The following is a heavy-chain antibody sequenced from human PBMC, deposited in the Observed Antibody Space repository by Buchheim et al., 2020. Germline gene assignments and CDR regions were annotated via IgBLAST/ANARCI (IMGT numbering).Heavy chain of an antibody. CDR2: INSDGSST. J-gene: IGHJ6*02. Sequence: EVQLVESGGGLVQPGGSLRLSCAASGFTFSSYWMHWVRQAPGKGLVWVSRINSDGSSTSYADSVKGRFTISRDNAKNTEYLQMNSLRAEDTAVYYCARSGYGSGSYYIGHYYGMDVWGQGTT. CDR1: GFTFSSYW. CDR3: ARSGYGSGSYYIGHYYGMDV. D-gene: IGHD3-10*01. V-gene: IGHV3-74*01.